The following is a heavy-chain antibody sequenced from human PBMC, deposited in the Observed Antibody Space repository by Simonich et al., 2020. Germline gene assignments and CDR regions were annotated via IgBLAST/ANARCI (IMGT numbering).Heavy chain of an antibody. CDR2: VNHNRVGT. CDR1: GYTFTGYY. D-gene: IGHD5-18*01. CDR3: ARVSGGTAMVTSTFDI. J-gene: IGHJ3*02. V-gene: IGHV1-2*02. Sequence: QVQLVQSGAEVKKPGASVKVSCKASGYTFTGYYMHWVRQAPGQGLEWNGWVNHNRVGTKYAKKCQGRVTNTTETSISTDYRELSRLRSDDTAVYSCARVSGGTAMVTSTFDIWGQGTMVTVSS.